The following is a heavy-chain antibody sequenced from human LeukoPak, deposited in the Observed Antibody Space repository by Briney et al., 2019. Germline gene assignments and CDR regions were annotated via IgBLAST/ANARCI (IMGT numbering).Heavy chain of an antibody. J-gene: IGHJ5*02. CDR1: GYSISSGYY. D-gene: IGHD6-13*01. V-gene: IGHV4-38-2*02. CDR3: ARAHSSSWFGGWFDP. CDR2: IYHSGST. Sequence: PSETLSLTCTVSGYSISSGYYRGCLRQPPGKVVGRIDSIYHSGSTYYNPSLKSRVTISVETSKNQFSLKLSSVTAADPAVYYCARAHSSSWFGGWFDPWGQGTLVTVSS.